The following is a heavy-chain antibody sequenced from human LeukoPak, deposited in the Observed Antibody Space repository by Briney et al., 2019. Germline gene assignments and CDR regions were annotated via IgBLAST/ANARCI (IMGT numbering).Heavy chain of an antibody. D-gene: IGHD6-13*01. CDR3: ARVEAAAGNFMFDY. CDR1: GGSISSGGYY. CDR2: INHSGST. J-gene: IGHJ4*02. Sequence: SETLSLTCAVSGGSISSGGYYWSWIRQPPGKGLEWIGEINHSGSTNYNPSLKSRVTISVDTSKNQFSLKLSSVTAADTAVYYCARVEAAAGNFMFDYWGQGTLVTVSS. V-gene: IGHV4-34*01.